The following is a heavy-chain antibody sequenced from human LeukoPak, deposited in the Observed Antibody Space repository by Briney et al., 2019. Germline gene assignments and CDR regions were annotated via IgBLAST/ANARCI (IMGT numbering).Heavy chain of an antibody. D-gene: IGHD3-16*01. V-gene: IGHV3-7*03. CDR3: ARGGGLDV. CDR2: INHNGNVN. CDR1: GDSISRSLYY. Sequence: PSETLSLTCTVSGDSISRSLYYWGWIRQPPGKGLEWVASINHNGNVNYYVDSVKGRFTISRDNAKNSLYLQMSNLRAEDTAVYFCARGGGLDVWGQGATVTVSS. J-gene: IGHJ6*02.